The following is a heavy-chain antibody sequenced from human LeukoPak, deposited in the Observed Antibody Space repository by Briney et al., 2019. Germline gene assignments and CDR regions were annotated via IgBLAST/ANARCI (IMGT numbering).Heavy chain of an antibody. V-gene: IGHV3-30*18. CDR3: AKDLWQQAGFDY. CDR2: ISYDGSNK. D-gene: IGHD6-13*01. CDR1: GFTFSSYG. Sequence: PERSLRLSCAASGFTFSSYGMHWVRQAPGKGLEWVAVISYDGSNKYYADSVKGRFTISRDNSKNTLYLQMNSLRAEDTAVYYCAKDLWQQAGFDYWGQGTLVTVSS. J-gene: IGHJ4*02.